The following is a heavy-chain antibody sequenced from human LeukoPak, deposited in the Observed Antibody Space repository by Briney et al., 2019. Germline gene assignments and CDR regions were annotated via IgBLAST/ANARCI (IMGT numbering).Heavy chain of an antibody. Sequence: PGGSLRLSCAASGFSVGSKYMTWVRQAPGRGVEWVSLIYSGGSTYYADSVKGRFTISRDNSKNTLYLQMNSLRAEDTAVYYCARVPSGYHNTGGQGTLVTVSS. V-gene: IGHV3-66*01. CDR3: ARVPSGYHNT. CDR1: GFSVGSKY. CDR2: IYSGGST. J-gene: IGHJ4*02. D-gene: IGHD5-12*01.